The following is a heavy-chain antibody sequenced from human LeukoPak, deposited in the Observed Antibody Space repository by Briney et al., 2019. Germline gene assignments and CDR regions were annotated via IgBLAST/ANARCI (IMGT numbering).Heavy chain of an antibody. CDR3: ARWDSSGYYSLDY. CDR2: INTDGSST. J-gene: IGHJ4*02. D-gene: IGHD3-22*01. CDR1: GFTFRNSW. V-gene: IGHV3-74*01. Sequence: GGSLRLSCAASGFTFRNSWLSWVRQAPGKGLVWVSRINTDGSSTNYADSVKGRITISRDNAKNTLYLQMNSLRAEDTAVYYCARWDSSGYYSLDYWGQGTLVTVSS.